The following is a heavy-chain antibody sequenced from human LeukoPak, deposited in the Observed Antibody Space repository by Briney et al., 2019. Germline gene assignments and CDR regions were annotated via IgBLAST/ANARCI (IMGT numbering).Heavy chain of an antibody. Sequence: GGSLRLSCAASGFTFSSYWMHCVRHAPGKGLVWVSRINSDGSSTSYADSVKGRFTISRDNAKNTLYLQMNSLRAEDTAVYYCARVKITMVRGHQFDPWGQGTLVTVSS. CDR3: ARVKITMVRGHQFDP. CDR2: INSDGSST. J-gene: IGHJ5*02. D-gene: IGHD3-10*01. CDR1: GFTFSSYW. V-gene: IGHV3-74*01.